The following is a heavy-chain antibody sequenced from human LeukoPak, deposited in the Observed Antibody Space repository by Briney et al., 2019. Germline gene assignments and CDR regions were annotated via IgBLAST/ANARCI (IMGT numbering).Heavy chain of an antibody. CDR3: AKVSNYVYYFDY. Sequence: GGSLRLSCAASGFTVSSNYMSWVRQAPGKGLEWVSAISGSGGSTYYADSVKGRFTISRDNSKNTLYLQMNSLRAEDTAVYYCAKVSNYVYYFDYWGQGTLVTVSS. V-gene: IGHV3-23*01. CDR1: GFTVSSNY. J-gene: IGHJ4*02. CDR2: ISGSGGST. D-gene: IGHD4-11*01.